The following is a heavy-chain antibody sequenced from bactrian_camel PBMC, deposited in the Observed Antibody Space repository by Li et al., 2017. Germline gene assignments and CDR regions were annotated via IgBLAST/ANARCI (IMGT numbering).Heavy chain of an antibody. CDR2: IDSDGKI. J-gene: IGHJ7*01. V-gene: IGHV3S57*01. Sequence: HVQLVESGGGSARAGGSLRLSCRRSGYNFNNRFCMGWFRQATGKVREAVASIDSDGKITYADSVKGRFTISRDNAKNTLYLQMNSLNTEDTAIYYCTRDVAGNYYGLDYWGKGTQVTVS. D-gene: IGHD6*01. CDR1: GYNFNNRFC.